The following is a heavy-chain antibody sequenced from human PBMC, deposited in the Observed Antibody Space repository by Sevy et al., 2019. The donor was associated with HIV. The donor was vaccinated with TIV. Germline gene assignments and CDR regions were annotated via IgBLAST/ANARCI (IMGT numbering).Heavy chain of an antibody. CDR1: GFSFNTHA. CDR2: ISYDGSAK. CDR3: ARKYDSSGYFDY. D-gene: IGHD3-22*01. Sequence: GGSLRLSCAASGFSFNTHAMHWVRQAPGKGLDWVALISYDGSAKYYADSVKGRFTVSRDDSKNSLYLQLNSLRAEDTAIYYCARKYDSSGYFDYWCQGTLVTVSS. V-gene: IGHV3-30*14. J-gene: IGHJ4*02.